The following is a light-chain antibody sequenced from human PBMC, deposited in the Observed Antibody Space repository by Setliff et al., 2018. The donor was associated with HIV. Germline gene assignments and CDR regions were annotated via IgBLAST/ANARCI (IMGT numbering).Light chain of an antibody. CDR2: DTN. CDR1: SSNVGGNF. Sequence: SVLTQPPSVSAAPGQKVSISCAGTSSNVGGNFVSWYRHLPGTAPIPLIFDTNRRPSGMPDRFSGSKSGTSATLAITGLQTGDEADYYCGTWDSSLDAYVFGTGTKVTGL. J-gene: IGLJ1*01. CDR3: GTWDSSLDAYV. V-gene: IGLV1-51*02.